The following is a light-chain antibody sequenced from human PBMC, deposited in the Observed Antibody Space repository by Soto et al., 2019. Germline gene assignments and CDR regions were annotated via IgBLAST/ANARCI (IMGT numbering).Light chain of an antibody. J-gene: IGLJ1*01. CDR3: AAWDDTLTDYV. CDR1: SSNIGSST. CDR2: SNS. V-gene: IGLV1-44*01. Sequence: QSVLTPPPSASGTPGQRVTISCSGSSSNIGSSTVNWYQQLPGTAPKSLIYSNSQRPSGVPDRFSGSKSGTSASLAISGLQSEDEADYYCAAWDDTLTDYVFGTGTTVTVL.